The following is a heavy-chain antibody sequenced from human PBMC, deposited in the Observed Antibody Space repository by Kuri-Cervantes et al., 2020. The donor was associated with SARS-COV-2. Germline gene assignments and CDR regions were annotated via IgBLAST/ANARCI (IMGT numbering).Heavy chain of an antibody. D-gene: IGHD2-2*01. Sequence: SLKISCAASGFTVSSSYMTWARQAPGKGLEWVSGISWNSGSIGYADSVKGRFTISRDNAKNSLYLQMNSLRAEDTALYYCAKAGDIVVVPAAMDVWGKGTTVTVSS. CDR2: ISWNSGSI. CDR3: AKAGDIVVVPAAMDV. V-gene: IGHV3-9*01. J-gene: IGHJ6*04. CDR1: GFTVSSSY.